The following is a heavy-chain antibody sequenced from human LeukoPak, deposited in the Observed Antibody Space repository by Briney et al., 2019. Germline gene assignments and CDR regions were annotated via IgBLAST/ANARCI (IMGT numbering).Heavy chain of an antibody. J-gene: IGHJ4*02. V-gene: IGHV3-66*01. D-gene: IGHD6-19*01. Sequence: PGGSLRLSCAASGFTVSSNYMSWVRQAPGKGLEWVSVIYSGGGTYYADSVKGRFTISRDNSKNTLYLQMNSLRAEDTAVYYCARVGGWYYFDYWGQGTLVTVSS. CDR2: IYSGGGT. CDR1: GFTVSSNY. CDR3: ARVGGWYYFDY.